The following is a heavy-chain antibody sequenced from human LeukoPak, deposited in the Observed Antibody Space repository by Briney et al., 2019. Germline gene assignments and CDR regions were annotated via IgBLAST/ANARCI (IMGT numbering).Heavy chain of an antibody. V-gene: IGHV4-38-2*02. CDR1: GDSISSGYY. CDR3: ARGGYYFDY. CDR2: IYHRGST. D-gene: IGHD3-16*01. J-gene: IGHJ4*02. Sequence: SETLSLTCTVSGDSISSGYYWGWIRQPPGKGLEWIGSIYHRGSTNYNPSLKSRVTISVDKSKNQFSLKLSSVTAADTAVYYCARGGYYFDYWGQGTLVTVSS.